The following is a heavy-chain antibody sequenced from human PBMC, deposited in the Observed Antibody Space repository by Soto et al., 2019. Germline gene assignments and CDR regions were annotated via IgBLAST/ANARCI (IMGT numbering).Heavy chain of an antibody. D-gene: IGHD6-6*01. CDR2: ISAYNGNT. CDR3: ARGEEYSSSPNWFDP. Sequence: ASVKVSCKASGYTFTSYGISWVRQAPGQGLEWMGWISAYNGNTNYAQKLQGRVTMTTDTSTSTAYMELRSLRSDDTAVYYCARGEEYSSSPNWFDPWGQGTLVTVSS. J-gene: IGHJ5*02. CDR1: GYTFTSYG. V-gene: IGHV1-18*01.